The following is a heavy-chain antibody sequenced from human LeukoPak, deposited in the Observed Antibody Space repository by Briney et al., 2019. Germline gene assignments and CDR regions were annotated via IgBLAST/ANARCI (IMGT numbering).Heavy chain of an antibody. V-gene: IGHV1-69*06. J-gene: IGHJ6*03. CDR1: GGTFSSYA. CDR3: ARGSVKDGYSNGGVYYYYYYMDV. D-gene: IGHD5-24*01. Sequence: GASVKVSCKASGGTFSSYAISWVRQAPGQGLEWMGGIIPIFGTANYAQKFQGRVTITADKSTSTAYMELSSLRSEDTAVYYCARGSVKDGYSNGGVYYYYYYMDVWGKGTTVTVSS. CDR2: IIPIFGTA.